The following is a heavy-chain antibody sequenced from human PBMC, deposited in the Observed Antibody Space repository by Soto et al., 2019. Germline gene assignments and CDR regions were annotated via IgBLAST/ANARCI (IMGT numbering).Heavy chain of an antibody. V-gene: IGHV1-2*02. CDR1: GYTFTEYY. CDR2: INPRTGDT. CDR3: ARDPIGGGAPYDFDY. D-gene: IGHD3-16*01. Sequence: QVQLVQSGAGVKKPGASVQVSCKASGYTFTEYYLYWVRQAPGQWPEWLGGINPRTGDTNQAQKFQGRVTMTRDMPLTAAYMALHRLPSDDAAVYYCARDPIGGGAPYDFDYWGQGSLVTVSS. J-gene: IGHJ4*02.